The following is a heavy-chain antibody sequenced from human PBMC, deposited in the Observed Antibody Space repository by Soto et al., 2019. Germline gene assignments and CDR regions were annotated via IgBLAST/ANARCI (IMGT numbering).Heavy chain of an antibody. CDR3: ARLSAAWFDP. CDR2: IYHSGST. V-gene: IGHV4-61*01. Sequence: QVQLQESGPGLVKPSETLSLTCTVSGGSVSSGSYYWGWIRQPPGQGLEWIGYIYHSGSTNYNPSPMSRVTISVDTPKNQFSLSLTAVTAADTAVYYCARLSAAWFDPWGQGTLVTVAS. CDR1: GGSVSSGSYY. D-gene: IGHD6-19*01. J-gene: IGHJ5*02.